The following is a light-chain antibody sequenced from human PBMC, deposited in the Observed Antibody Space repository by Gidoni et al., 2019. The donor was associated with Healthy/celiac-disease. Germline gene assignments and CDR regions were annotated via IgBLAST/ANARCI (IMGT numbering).Light chain of an antibody. CDR3: QQYNNWHLWK. J-gene: IGKJ1*01. Sequence: EIVMTPSPATLSVSQGERATLSCSASQSVSSNLAWYQQQPGKAPRLLIAVASTRATGIPARFSASGSGTEFTLTISSLQSEDFAVYFCQQYNNWHLWKFGQGTKVEIK. CDR1: QSVSSN. CDR2: VAS. V-gene: IGKV3-15*01.